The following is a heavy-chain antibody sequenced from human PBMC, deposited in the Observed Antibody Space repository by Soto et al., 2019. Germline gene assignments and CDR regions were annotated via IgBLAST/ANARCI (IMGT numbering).Heavy chain of an antibody. Sequence: GGSLRLSCAASGFTFSSYAMHWVRQAPGKGLEWVAVISYDGSNKYYADSVKGRFTISRDNSKNTLYLQMNSLRAEDTAVYYCARDRGSPSTVTYYYYYGMDVWGRGTTVTVSS. CDR3: ARDRGSPSTVTYYYYYGMDV. CDR2: ISYDGSNK. CDR1: GFTFSSYA. V-gene: IGHV3-30-3*01. J-gene: IGHJ6*02. D-gene: IGHD4-4*01.